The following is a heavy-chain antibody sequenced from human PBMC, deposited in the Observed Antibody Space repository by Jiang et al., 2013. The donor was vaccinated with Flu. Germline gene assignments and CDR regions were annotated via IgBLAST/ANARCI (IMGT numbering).Heavy chain of an antibody. V-gene: IGHV3-73*01. J-gene: IGHJ3*02. CDR3: TRVPTTVTHDAFDI. CDR2: IRSKANSYAT. D-gene: IGHD4-17*01. Sequence: GRIRSKANSYATAYAASVKGRFTISRDDSKNTAYLQMNSLKTEDTAVYYCTRVPTTVTHDAFDIWGQGTMVTVSS.